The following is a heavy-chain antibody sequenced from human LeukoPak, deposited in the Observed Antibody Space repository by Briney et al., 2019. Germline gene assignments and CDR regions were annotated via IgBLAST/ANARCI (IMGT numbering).Heavy chain of an antibody. CDR1: GFIFSSYA. D-gene: IGHD2-21*02. Sequence: GGSLRLSRAASGFIFSSYAMSWVRQAPGKGLEWVSSIGGSGDSTYYADSVKGRFTISRDNSKNTLYLQMNSLRAEDTAVYYCARACGGGCYSSFGFWGQGTLVTVSS. J-gene: IGHJ4*02. CDR3: ARACGGGCYSSFGF. V-gene: IGHV3-23*01. CDR2: IGGSGDST.